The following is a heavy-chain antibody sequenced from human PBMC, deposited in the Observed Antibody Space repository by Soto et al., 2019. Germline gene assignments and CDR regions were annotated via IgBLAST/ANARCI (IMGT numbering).Heavy chain of an antibody. J-gene: IGHJ4*02. CDR3: TRAGGSYYFDF. Sequence: GVSLRLSCAASGFTFSSLWMSWVRQAPGKGLEWVANIKPDGSDQYYVDSVKGRFTISRDNARNSLYLQMNSLRGDDTAVYYCTRAGGSYYFDFWGQGTLVTVSS. CDR2: IKPDGSDQ. V-gene: IGHV3-7*01. CDR1: GFTFSSLW. D-gene: IGHD3-10*01.